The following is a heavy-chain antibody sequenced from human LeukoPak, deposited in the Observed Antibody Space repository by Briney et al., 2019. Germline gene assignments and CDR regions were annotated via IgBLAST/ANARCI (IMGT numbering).Heavy chain of an antibody. CDR3: ARGKTSQNIVTRKTYNWFDP. D-gene: IGHD2/OR15-2a*01. Sequence: PGGSLRLSCVASGITFSSYNMNWVRQAPGKGLEWVSSISSSSDYIYYADSVKGRFTISRDNAKNSLYLQMKSLRAEDTAVYYRARGKTSQNIVTRKTYNWFDPWGQGTLVTVSS. CDR1: GITFSSYN. CDR2: ISSSSDYI. J-gene: IGHJ5*02. V-gene: IGHV3-21*01.